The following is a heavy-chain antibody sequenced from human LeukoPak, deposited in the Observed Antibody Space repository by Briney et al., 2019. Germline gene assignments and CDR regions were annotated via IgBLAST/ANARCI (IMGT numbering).Heavy chain of an antibody. J-gene: IGHJ3*02. V-gene: IGHV3-23*01. D-gene: IGHD3-16*01. CDR1: RFTFRNYA. Sequence: ARSLRLSCAASRFTFRNYAMSWVRQAPGRGLEWLSIISGTADSKYYADSVKGRFTISRDNPRSTLYLEMKILRAEDTAVYYCAKAAATIGGAFDTWGQATMVIVSS. CDR2: ISGTADSK. CDR3: AKAAATIGGAFDT.